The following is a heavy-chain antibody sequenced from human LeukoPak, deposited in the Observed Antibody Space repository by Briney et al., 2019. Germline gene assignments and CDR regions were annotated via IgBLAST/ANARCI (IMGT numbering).Heavy chain of an antibody. CDR2: ISSSSSTI. Sequence: GGSLRLSCAASGFTFSSYSMNWVRQAPGKGLEWVSYISSSSSTIYYADSVKGRFTISRDNAKNSLYLQMNSLRAEDTAVYYCARDLNARLYYYYGMDVWGQGTTVTVSS. J-gene: IGHJ6*02. D-gene: IGHD2-2*01. CDR1: GFTFSSYS. V-gene: IGHV3-48*04. CDR3: ARDLNARLYYYYGMDV.